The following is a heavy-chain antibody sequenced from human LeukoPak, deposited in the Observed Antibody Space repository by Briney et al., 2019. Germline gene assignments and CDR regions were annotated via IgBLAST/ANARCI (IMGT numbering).Heavy chain of an antibody. D-gene: IGHD4-11*01. CDR1: GFTFEDYA. V-gene: IGHV3-9*01. CDR2: ISWNSGSI. Sequence: PGGSLRLSCAASGFTFEDYAMHWVRQAPGKGLEWVAGISWNSGSIDYADSVKGRFTISRDSAENSLYLQMDSLRAEDTAIYYCANEYSKGDVWGQGTTVTVSS. J-gene: IGHJ3*01. CDR3: ANEYSKGDV.